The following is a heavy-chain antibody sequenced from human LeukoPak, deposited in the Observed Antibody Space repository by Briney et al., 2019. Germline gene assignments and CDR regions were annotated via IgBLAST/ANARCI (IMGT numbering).Heavy chain of an antibody. CDR3: AGVKGYNDAFDI. J-gene: IGHJ3*02. V-gene: IGHV3-21*01. Sequence: GGSLRLSCAASGFTFSSYSMNWVRQAPGKGLEWVSSISSSSSYIYYADSVKGRFTISRDNAKNSLYLQMNSLRAEDTAVYYCAGVKGYNDAFDIWGQGTMVTVSS. CDR2: ISSSSSYI. CDR1: GFTFSSYS. D-gene: IGHD2-2*02.